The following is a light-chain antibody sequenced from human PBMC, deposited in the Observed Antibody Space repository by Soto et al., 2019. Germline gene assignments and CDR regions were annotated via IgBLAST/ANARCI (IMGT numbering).Light chain of an antibody. CDR1: KLGDKY. V-gene: IGLV3-1*01. Sequence: SYELTQPPSVSVSPGQTASITCSGDKLGDKYACWYQQKPGQSPVLVIYQDSKRPSGIPERFSGSNSGNTATLTISGTQAMDEADYYCQAWDSSGGVLFGGGTKLTVL. J-gene: IGLJ2*01. CDR3: QAWDSSGGVL. CDR2: QDS.